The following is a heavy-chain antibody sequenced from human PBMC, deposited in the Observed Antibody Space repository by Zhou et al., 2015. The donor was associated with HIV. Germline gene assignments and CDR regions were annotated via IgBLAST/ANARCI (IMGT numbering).Heavy chain of an antibody. J-gene: IGHJ6*03. V-gene: IGHV3-9*03. CDR3: TKASGGDFYLYYMDV. CDR1: GFTFDDYA. CDR2: ISWNSASI. Sequence: VQLVESGGGLVKPGGSLRLSCGASGFTFDDYAMHWVRQAPGKGLEWVSGISWNSASIGYADSVKGRFTISRDNAKNSLYLQMNSLRAEDMALYYCTKASGGDFYLYYMDVWGNGTTVTVSS. D-gene: IGHD2-8*02.